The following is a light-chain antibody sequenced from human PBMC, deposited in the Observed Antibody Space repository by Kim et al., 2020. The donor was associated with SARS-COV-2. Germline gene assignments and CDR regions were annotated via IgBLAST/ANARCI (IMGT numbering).Light chain of an antibody. V-gene: IGLV7-43*01. J-gene: IGLJ3*02. CDR2: STN. CDR1: TDAVTSDYY. Sequence: GTGTLTCASSTDAVTSDYYPIWFQQKPGQAPRARIHSTNNRHSWTPARFSGSLLGGKAALTLSAVQPEDEADYYCLLFYAGARSWVFGRGTQLTVL. CDR3: LLFYAGARSWV.